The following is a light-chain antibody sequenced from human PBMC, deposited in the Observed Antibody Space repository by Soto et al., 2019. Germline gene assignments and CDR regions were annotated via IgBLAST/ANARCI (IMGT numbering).Light chain of an antibody. J-gene: IGLJ1*01. V-gene: IGLV2-14*03. CDR3: CSYSTGTTLYV. CDR1: SSDVGGYDY. CDR2: DVS. Sequence: QSALTQPASVSGSPGQSITISCTGTSSDVGGYDYVSWYQQRPGKAPKLLIYDVSNRPSGVSDRFSGSKSGNTASLTISGLQAEDEGDYFCCSYSTGTTLYVFGSGTKLTVL.